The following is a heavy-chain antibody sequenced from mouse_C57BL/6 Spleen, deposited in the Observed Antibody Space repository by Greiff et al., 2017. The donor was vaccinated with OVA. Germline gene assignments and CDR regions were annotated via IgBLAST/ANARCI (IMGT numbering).Heavy chain of an antibody. CDR2: INYDGSST. CDR3: ARDGNYYGSSSYYFDY. Sequence: EVKLMESEGGLVQPGSSMKLSCTASGFTFSDYYMAWVRQVPEKGLEWVANINYDGSSTYYLDSLKSRFIISRDNAKNILYLQMSSLKSEDTATYYCARDGNYYGSSSYYFDYWGQGTTLTVSS. D-gene: IGHD1-1*01. V-gene: IGHV5-16*01. CDR1: GFTFSDYY. J-gene: IGHJ2*01.